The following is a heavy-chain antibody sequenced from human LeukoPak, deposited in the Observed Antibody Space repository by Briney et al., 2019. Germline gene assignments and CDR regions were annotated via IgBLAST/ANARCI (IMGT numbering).Heavy chain of an antibody. CDR1: GGTFSSYA. V-gene: IGHV1-69*06. CDR3: ARLTRAGGYGDYGNFDY. Sequence: ASVKVSCKASGGTFSSYAISWVRQAPGQGLEWMGGIIPIFGTANYAQKFQGRVTITADKSTSTAYMELRRLRSDDTAVYYCARLTRAGGYGDYGNFDYWGQGTLVTVSS. D-gene: IGHD4-17*01. J-gene: IGHJ4*02. CDR2: IIPIFGTA.